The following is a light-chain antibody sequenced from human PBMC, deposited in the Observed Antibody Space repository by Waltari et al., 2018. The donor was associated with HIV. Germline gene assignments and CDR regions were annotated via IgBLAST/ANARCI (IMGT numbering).Light chain of an antibody. CDR3: CSYVGSRTGYV. V-gene: IGLV2-23*02. J-gene: IGLJ1*01. CDR1: SSDVGSYDL. Sequence: QSALTQPASVSGSPGQSITISCTGTSSDVGSYDLVSWYQHHPGKAPKLMIYEVNKRPSGVSNRFSGSKSGNTASLTISGLQAEDESDYYCCSYVGSRTGYVFGTGTKVTVL. CDR2: EVN.